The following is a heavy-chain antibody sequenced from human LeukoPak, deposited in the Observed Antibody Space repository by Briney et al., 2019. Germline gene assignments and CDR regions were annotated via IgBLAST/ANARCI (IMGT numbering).Heavy chain of an antibody. J-gene: IGHJ4*02. CDR3: ARKGYGDYNRNFAY. CDR1: GDSISGSNW. D-gene: IGHD4-17*01. CDR2: IYHSGST. Sequence: KPSETLSLTCAVSGDSISGSNWWSWVRQPPGKGLEWIGEIYHSGSTNYNPSLKSRATISVDKSKNQFSLKLNSVTAADTGVYYCARKGYGDYNRNFAYWGQGTLVTVSS. V-gene: IGHV4-4*02.